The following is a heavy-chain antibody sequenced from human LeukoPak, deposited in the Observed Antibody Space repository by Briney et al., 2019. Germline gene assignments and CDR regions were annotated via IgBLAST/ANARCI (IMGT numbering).Heavy chain of an antibody. J-gene: IGHJ5*02. CDR1: GYTFTGYY. CDR2: INPNSGGT. Sequence: ASVKVSCKASGYTFTGYYMHWVRQAPGQGLEWMGWINPNSGGTNYAQKFQGRVTMTRDTSISTAYMELSRLRSEDTAVYYCARDIEYSSPRTGGWFDPWGQGTLVTVSS. CDR3: ARDIEYSSPRTGGWFDP. D-gene: IGHD6-6*01. V-gene: IGHV1-2*02.